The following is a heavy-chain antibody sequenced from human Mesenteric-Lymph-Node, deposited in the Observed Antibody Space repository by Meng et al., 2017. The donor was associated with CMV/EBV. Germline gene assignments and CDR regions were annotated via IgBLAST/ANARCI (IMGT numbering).Heavy chain of an antibody. CDR1: GGSINTGGYY. CDR3: AIGRAYSSSWYYLDY. CDR2: IYYSGST. J-gene: IGHJ4*02. V-gene: IGHV4-31*03. Sequence: SETLSLTCIVSGGSINTGGYYWSWIRQHPGRGLEWIGYIYYSGSTYYNPSLKSRVTISVDTSKNQFSLRLSSVTAADTAVYYCAIGRAYSSSWYYLDYWGQGTLVTVSS. D-gene: IGHD6-13*01.